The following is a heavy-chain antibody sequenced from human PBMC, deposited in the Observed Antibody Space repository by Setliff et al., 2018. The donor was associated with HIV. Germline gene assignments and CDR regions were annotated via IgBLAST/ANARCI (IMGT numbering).Heavy chain of an antibody. D-gene: IGHD6-19*01. CDR3: ARDYSGWYYFDC. CDR1: GGSISSGGYY. Sequence: SETLSLTCTVSGGSISSGGYYWSWIRQHPGKGLEWIGYIYYSGSTNYNPSLKSRVTMSVDTSKNQFSLKLSSVTAADTAVYYCARDYSGWYYFDCWGQGTLVTVSS. V-gene: IGHV4-61*08. CDR2: IYYSGST. J-gene: IGHJ4*02.